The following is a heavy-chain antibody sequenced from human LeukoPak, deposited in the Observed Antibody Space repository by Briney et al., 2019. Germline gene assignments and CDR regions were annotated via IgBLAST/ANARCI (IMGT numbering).Heavy chain of an antibody. V-gene: IGHV1-2*02. J-gene: IGHJ4*02. CDR3: AGGDYTLSNDY. CDR1: GYTFTGYY. D-gene: IGHD4-17*01. CDR2: INLNSGGT. Sequence: ASVKVSCKASGYTFTGYYMHWVRQAPGQGLEWMGWINLNSGGTNYAQKFQGRVTMTRDTSISTAYMELSRLRSDDTAVYYCAGGDYTLSNDYWGQGTLVTVSS.